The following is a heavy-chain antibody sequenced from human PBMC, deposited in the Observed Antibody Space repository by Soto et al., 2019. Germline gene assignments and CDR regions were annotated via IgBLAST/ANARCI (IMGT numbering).Heavy chain of an antibody. CDR1: GGTFSSYA. J-gene: IGHJ4*02. CDR3: ARLQGYYDSSGYFIDY. D-gene: IGHD3-22*01. CDR2: IIPIFGTA. V-gene: IGHV1-69*06. Sequence: SVKVSFKASGGTFSSYAISWLRQAPGQGLEWMGGIIPIFGTANYAQKFQGRVTITADKSTSTAYMELSSLRSEDTAVYYCARLQGYYDSSGYFIDYWGQGTLVTVSS.